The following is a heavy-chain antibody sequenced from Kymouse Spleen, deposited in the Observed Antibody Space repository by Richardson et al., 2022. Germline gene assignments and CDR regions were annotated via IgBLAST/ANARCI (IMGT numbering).Heavy chain of an antibody. J-gene: IGHJ4*02. V-gene: IGHV4-39*01. CDR3: ARQTWIQLWSYFDY. Sequence: QLQLQESGPGLVKPSETLSLTCTVSGGSISSSSYYWGWIRQPPGKGLEWIGSIYYSGSTYYNPSLKSRVTISVDTSKNQFSLKLSSVTAADTAVYYCARQTWIQLWSYFDYWGQGTLVTVSS. D-gene: IGHD5-18,IGHD5-18*01. CDR1: GGSISSSSYY. CDR2: IYYSGST.